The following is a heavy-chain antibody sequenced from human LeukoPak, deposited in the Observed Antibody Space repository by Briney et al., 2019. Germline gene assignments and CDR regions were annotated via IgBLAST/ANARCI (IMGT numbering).Heavy chain of an antibody. V-gene: IGHV4-34*01. CDR3: ARGRWEQLLPTRVWYFDY. J-gene: IGHJ4*02. Sequence: SETLSLTCTVSGGSISSYYRSWIRQPPGKGLEWIGEINHSGSTNYNPSLKSRVTISVDTSKNQFSLKLSSVTAADTAVYYCARGRWEQLLPTRVWYFDYWGQGTLVTVSS. CDR1: GGSISSYY. D-gene: IGHD6-19*01. CDR2: INHSGST.